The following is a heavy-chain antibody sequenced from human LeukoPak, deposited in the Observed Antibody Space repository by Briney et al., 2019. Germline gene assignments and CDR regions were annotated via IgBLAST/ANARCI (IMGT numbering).Heavy chain of an antibody. CDR2: IKEDGSAQ. V-gene: IGHV3-7*01. D-gene: IGHD2-2*01. CDR3: ATSSNAPGNH. Sequence: GGSLRLSCAASGFTFNGYWMSWVRQAPGKGLEWVANIKEDGSAQYYVGSVKGRFTISRDNAKNSLNLQMNSLRAEDTAVYYCATSSNAPGNHWGQGTLVTVAS. CDR1: GFTFNGYW. J-gene: IGHJ5*02.